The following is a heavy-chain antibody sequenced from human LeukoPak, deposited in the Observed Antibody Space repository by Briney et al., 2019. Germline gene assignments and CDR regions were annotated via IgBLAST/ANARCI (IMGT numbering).Heavy chain of an antibody. CDR3: ARDVPYYYDSNGAFDI. CDR1: GGSISSYY. D-gene: IGHD3-22*01. CDR2: IYTSGST. Sequence: SEILSLTCTVSGGSISSYYWSWIRQPAGKGLEWIGRIYTSGSTNYNPSLKSRVTMSVDTSKNQFSLKLSSVTAADTAVYYCARDVPYYYDSNGAFDIWGQGTMVTVSS. V-gene: IGHV4-4*07. J-gene: IGHJ3*02.